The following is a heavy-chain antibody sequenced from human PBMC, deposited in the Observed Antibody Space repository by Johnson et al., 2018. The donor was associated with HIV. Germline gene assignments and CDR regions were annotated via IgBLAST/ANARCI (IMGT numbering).Heavy chain of an antibody. Sequence: QVQLVESGGGMVQPGGSLRLSCAASGVTISSFGMHWVRQAPGKGLEWVAFIRFDGSDEYYSNSVKGRFTISRDNSKNTLYLQMNSLRPEDTAVYYCAKERGYRYGRGAFDIWGQGTMVTVSS. CDR2: IRFDGSDE. J-gene: IGHJ3*02. CDR1: GVTISSFG. CDR3: AKERGYRYGRGAFDI. D-gene: IGHD5-18*01. V-gene: IGHV3-30*02.